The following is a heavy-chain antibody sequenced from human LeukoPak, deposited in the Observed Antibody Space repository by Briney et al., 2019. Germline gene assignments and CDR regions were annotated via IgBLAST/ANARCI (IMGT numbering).Heavy chain of an antibody. V-gene: IGHV3-23*01. J-gene: IGHJ4*02. CDR1: GFTFSSYA. D-gene: IGHD1-26*01. CDR3: ASGSGSYRPGLLDY. CDR2: ISGSGGST. Sequence: GGSLRLSCAASGFTFSSYAMSWVRQAPGKGLEWVSAISGSGGSTYYADPVKGRFTISRDNSKNTLYLQMNSLRAEDTAVYYCASGSGSYRPGLLDYWGQGTLVTVSS.